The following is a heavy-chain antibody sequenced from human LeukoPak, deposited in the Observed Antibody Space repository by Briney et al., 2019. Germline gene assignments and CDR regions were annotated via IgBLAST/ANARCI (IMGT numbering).Heavy chain of an antibody. CDR3: ASLIAAAGLGFDP. CDR2: IYTSGST. J-gene: IGHJ5*02. CDR1: GGSISSGSYY. D-gene: IGHD6-13*01. V-gene: IGHV4-61*02. Sequence: SQTLSLTCTVSGGSISSGSYYWGWIRQPAGKGLEWIGRIYTSGSTNYNPSLKSRVTISVDTSKNQFSLKLSSVTAADTAVYYCASLIAAAGLGFDPWGQGTLVTVSS.